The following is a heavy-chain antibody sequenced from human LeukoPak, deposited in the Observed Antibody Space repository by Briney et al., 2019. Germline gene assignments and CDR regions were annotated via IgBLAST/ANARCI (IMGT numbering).Heavy chain of an antibody. V-gene: IGHV1-2*02. CDR2: LHPNNGAT. D-gene: IGHD3-10*01. Sequence: ASVKVSCKASGYTFTGSGWYLYWLRQAPGQGLECVGWLHPNNGATGYAQKFQGRVAMATDTSISTAYMELSRLRPDDTAIYYCARDGPAQMVDFDYWGQGTLVTVSS. CDR1: GYTFTGSGWY. J-gene: IGHJ4*02. CDR3: ARDGPAQMVDFDY.